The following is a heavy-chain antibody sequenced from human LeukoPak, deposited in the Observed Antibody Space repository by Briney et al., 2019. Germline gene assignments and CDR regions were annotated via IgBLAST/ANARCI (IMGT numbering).Heavy chain of an antibody. Sequence: GGSLRLSCAASGFTFSSYAMSWVRQAPGKAREWVSAISGSGGSTYYADSVRGRFTISGDNSKNTLYLQMNSLRAEDTAVYYCAKGSRSWYTRGGSNLDYWGEGTLVTVSS. CDR3: AKGSRSWYTRGGSNLDY. CDR1: GFTFSSYA. D-gene: IGHD6-13*01. V-gene: IGHV3-23*01. CDR2: ISGSGGST. J-gene: IGHJ4*02.